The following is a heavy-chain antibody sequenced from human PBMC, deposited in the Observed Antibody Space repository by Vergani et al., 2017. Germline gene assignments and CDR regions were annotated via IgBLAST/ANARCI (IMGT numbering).Heavy chain of an antibody. D-gene: IGHD3-3*01. CDR3: ARGGGHITILGVVNPYYYYMDV. CDR2: IYYSGST. J-gene: IGHJ6*03. CDR1: GGSISSYY. Sequence: QVQLQESGPGLVKPSETLSLTCTVSGGSISSYYWSWIRQPPGKGLEWIGYIYYSGSTNYNPSLKSRVTISVDTSKNQFSLKLSSVTAADTAVYYCARGGGHITILGVVNPYYYYMDVCVKGTTVTVSS. V-gene: IGHV4-59*01.